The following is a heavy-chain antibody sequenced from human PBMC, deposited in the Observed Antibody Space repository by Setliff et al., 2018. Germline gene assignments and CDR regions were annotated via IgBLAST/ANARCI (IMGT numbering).Heavy chain of an antibody. CDR2: INHSGST. Sequence: SETLSLTCAVYGGSFSGYYWSWIRQPPGKGLEWIGEINHSGSTNYNPSLRSRVTLPVDTSKNQCSLTLSFVTAADTAVYYCATLTGDRGVDYWGQRRVVTASS. V-gene: IGHV4-34*01. CDR1: GGSFSGYY. D-gene: IGHD7-27*01. J-gene: IGHJ4*02. CDR3: ATLTGDRGVDY.